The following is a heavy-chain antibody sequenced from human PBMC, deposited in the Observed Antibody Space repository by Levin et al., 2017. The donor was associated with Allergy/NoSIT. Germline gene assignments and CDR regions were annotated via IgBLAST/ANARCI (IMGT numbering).Heavy chain of an antibody. CDR1: GGSISSYY. CDR3: ARDTSNNWFDP. V-gene: IGHV4-59*01. Sequence: PGGSLRLSCTVSGGSISSYYWSWIRQPPGKGLEWIGYIYYSGSTNYNPSLKSRVTISVDTSKNQFSLKLSSVTAADTAVYYCARDTSNNWFDPWGQGTLVTVSS. J-gene: IGHJ5*02. CDR2: IYYSGST.